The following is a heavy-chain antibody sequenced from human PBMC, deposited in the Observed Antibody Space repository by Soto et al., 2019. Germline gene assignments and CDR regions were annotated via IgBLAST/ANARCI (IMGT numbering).Heavy chain of an antibody. D-gene: IGHD1-20*01. CDR2: ISGSGGST. Sequence: EVQLLESGGGLVQPGGSLRLSCAASGFTFSSYAMNWVRQAPGKGLEWVSVISGSGGSTYYADSVKGRFTISRDNSKNTLYVQMNSLRAEDTAVYYCAKAISGYNAPLDPWGQGTRVTVSS. J-gene: IGHJ5*02. CDR1: GFTFSSYA. V-gene: IGHV3-23*01. CDR3: AKAISGYNAPLDP.